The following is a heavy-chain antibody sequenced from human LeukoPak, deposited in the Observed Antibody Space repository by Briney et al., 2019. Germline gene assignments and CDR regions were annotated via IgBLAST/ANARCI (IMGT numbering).Heavy chain of an antibody. V-gene: IGHV1-69*13. CDR1: GGTFSSYA. J-gene: IGHJ3*02. CDR3: ARDHSIVVVPAPADAFDI. CDR2: IIPIYGTA. D-gene: IGHD2-2*01. Sequence: SVKVSCKASGGTFSSYAISWVRQAPGQGLEWMGGIIPIYGTANYAQKFQGRVTITADESTSTAYMELSSLRSEDTAVYYCARDHSIVVVPAPADAFDIWGQGTMVTVSS.